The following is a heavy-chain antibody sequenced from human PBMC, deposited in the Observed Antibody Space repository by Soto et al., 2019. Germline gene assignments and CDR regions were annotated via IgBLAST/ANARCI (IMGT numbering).Heavy chain of an antibody. V-gene: IGHV1-69*13. CDR1: GGTFSSYA. CDR2: IIPIFGTA. J-gene: IGHJ3*02. Sequence: GDSVKVSCKASGGTFSSYAISWVRQAPGQGLEWMGGIIPIFGTANYAQKFQGRVTITADESTSTAYMELSSLRSEDTAVYYCARGRDYDSSGPSDAFDIWGQGTMVTVSS. CDR3: ARGRDYDSSGPSDAFDI. D-gene: IGHD3-22*01.